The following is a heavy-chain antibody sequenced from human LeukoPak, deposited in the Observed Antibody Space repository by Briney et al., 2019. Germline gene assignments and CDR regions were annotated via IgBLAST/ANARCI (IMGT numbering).Heavy chain of an antibody. CDR2: ISYDGSSK. CDR1: GFTFSTYA. D-gene: IGHD3-22*01. J-gene: IGHJ4*02. CDR3: ARGDDSSGQVDY. Sequence: GGSLRLSCAASGFTFSTYAMHWVRQAPGKGLEWVAIISYDGSSKYYANSVKGRFTISRDNSKSTLYLQMNSLRHEDTAVYYCARGDDSSGQVDYWGQGTLVTVSS. V-gene: IGHV3-30-3*01.